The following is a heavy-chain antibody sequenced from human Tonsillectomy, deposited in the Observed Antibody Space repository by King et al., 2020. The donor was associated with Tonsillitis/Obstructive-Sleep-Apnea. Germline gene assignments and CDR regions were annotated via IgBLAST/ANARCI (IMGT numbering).Heavy chain of an antibody. V-gene: IGHV3-11*01. CDR1: GFTFSDYY. CDR3: AVTRTYYDVLTGYSPSHFDY. D-gene: IGHD3-9*01. J-gene: IGHJ4*02. Sequence: VQLVESGGGLVKPGGSLRLSCAASGFTFSDYYMSWIRQAPGKGLEWVSYISSGDSVKYYADSVKGRFTISRDNAKNSLYLQMNSLRAEDTAVYYCAVTRTYYDVLTGYSPSHFDYWGQGTLVTVSS. CDR2: ISSGDSVK.